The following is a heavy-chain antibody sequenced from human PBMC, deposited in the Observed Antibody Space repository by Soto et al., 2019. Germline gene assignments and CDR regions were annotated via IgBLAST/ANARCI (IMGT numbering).Heavy chain of an antibody. V-gene: IGHV4-31*03. CDR3: ARDHQAYFDY. Sequence: SETLSLTCTVSGGSISSGGYYWSWIRQHPGKGLEWIGYIYYSGSTYYNPSLKSRVTISVDTSKNQFSLKLSSVTAADTAVYYCARDHQAYFDYWGQGTMVTVYS. CDR1: GGSISSGGYY. CDR2: IYYSGST. J-gene: IGHJ4*02.